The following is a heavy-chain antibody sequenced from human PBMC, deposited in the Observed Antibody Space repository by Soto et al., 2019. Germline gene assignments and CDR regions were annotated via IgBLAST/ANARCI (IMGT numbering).Heavy chain of an antibody. J-gene: IGHJ5*02. CDR3: ARLSNWFDP. Sequence: LSLTCTVSGGSISSYYWSWIRQPPGKGLEWIGYIYYSGSTNYNPSLKSRVTISVDTSKNQFSLKLSSVTAADTAVYYCARLSNWFDPWGQGTLVTVSS. CDR2: IYYSGST. CDR1: GGSISSYY. V-gene: IGHV4-59*01.